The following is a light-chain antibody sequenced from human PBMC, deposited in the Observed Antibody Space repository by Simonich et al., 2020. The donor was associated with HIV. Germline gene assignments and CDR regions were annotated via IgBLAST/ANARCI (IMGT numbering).Light chain of an antibody. Sequence: QSALTQPASVSGSPGQSITISCTGTTSDVGSYNLVSWSQQHPGKAPKLMIYEGSKRPSGVSDRFSGSKFGNTASLTISGLQAEDEADYYCCSYAGTSTVIFGGGTKLTVL. J-gene: IGLJ2*01. V-gene: IGLV2-23*01. CDR3: CSYAGTSTVI. CDR1: TSDVGSYNL. CDR2: EGS.